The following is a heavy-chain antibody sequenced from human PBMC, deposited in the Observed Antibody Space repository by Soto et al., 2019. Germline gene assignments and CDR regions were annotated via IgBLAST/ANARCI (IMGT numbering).Heavy chain of an antibody. Sequence: QVQLQESGPGLVKPSQTLSLTCTVSGGSISSGGYYWSWIRQHPGKGLEWIGYIYYSGSSYNNPSLKSRVTISVDTSKNQSSLKMSSVTAADTAVYYCASVHCSGGRTLCWYGMDVWGQGTTVTVSS. V-gene: IGHV4-31*03. CDR1: GGSISSGGYY. CDR2: IYYSGSS. J-gene: IGHJ6*02. CDR3: ASVHCSGGRTLCWYGMDV. D-gene: IGHD2-15*01.